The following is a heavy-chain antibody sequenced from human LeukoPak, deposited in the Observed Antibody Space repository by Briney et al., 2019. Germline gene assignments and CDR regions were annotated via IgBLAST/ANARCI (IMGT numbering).Heavy chain of an antibody. D-gene: IGHD5-12*01. J-gene: IGHJ4*02. V-gene: IGHV3-30*04. Sequence: GGSLRLSCAASGFTFSNYIMHWVRQAPGKGLDWVAVILENGSNQYYADSVKGRFTISRDNSKNTLFLQMNSLRAEDTAVYYCAKRRGRERGDSDYWGQGTLVTVSS. CDR2: ILENGSNQ. CDR3: AKRRGRERGDSDY. CDR1: GFTFSNYI.